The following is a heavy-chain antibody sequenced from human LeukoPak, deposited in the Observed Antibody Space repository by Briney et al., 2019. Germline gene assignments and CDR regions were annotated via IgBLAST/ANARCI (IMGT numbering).Heavy chain of an antibody. CDR2: IYYSGST. CDR1: GGSISSYY. V-gene: IGHV4-59*01. Sequence: PSETLSLTCTVSGGSISSYYWSWIRQPPGKGLEWIGCIYYSGSTNYNPSLKSRVTISVDTSKNQFSLKLSSVTAADTAVYYCARDFLSATIFGVVSDRGFDPWGQGTLVTVSS. D-gene: IGHD3-3*01. CDR3: ARDFLSATIFGVVSDRGFDP. J-gene: IGHJ5*02.